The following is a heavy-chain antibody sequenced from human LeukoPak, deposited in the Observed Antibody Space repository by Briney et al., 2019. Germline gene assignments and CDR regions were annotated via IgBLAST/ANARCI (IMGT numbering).Heavy chain of an antibody. J-gene: IGHJ5*02. CDR3: ARGRSGSYYRNWFDP. Sequence: PSETLSLTCAVYGGSFSGYYWSWIRQPPGKGLEWIGEINHSGSTNYNPSLKSRVTISVDTSKNQFSPKLSSVTAADTAVYYCARGRSGSYYRNWFDPWGQGTLVTVSS. D-gene: IGHD1-26*01. V-gene: IGHV4-34*01. CDR1: GGSFSGYY. CDR2: INHSGST.